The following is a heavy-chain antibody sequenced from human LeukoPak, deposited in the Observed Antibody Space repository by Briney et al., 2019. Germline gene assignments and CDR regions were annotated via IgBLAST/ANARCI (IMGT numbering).Heavy chain of an antibody. V-gene: IGHV1-8*01. D-gene: IGHD1-1*01. J-gene: IGHJ4*02. CDR1: GYTFTSYD. CDR2: MNPNSGNT. CDR3: ARGRDWTDVGVDY. Sequence: ASVKASCKAPGYTFTSYDINWVRQATGQGLEWMGWMNPNSGNTGYAQKFQGRVTMTRNTSISTAYMELSSLRSEDTAVYYCARGRDWTDVGVDYWGQGTLVTVSS.